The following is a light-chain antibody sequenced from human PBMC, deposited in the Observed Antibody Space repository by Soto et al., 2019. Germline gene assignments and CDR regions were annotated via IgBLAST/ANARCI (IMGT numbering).Light chain of an antibody. CDR3: SSYTSSSVV. J-gene: IGLJ2*01. Sequence: QSSLTQPASVSGSPGQSITISCTGTSSDVGGYNYVSWYQQHPGKAPKLMIYYVSNRPSGVSNRFSGSKSGNTASLTISGLQAEDEADYYCSSYTSSSVVFGGGTQLTVL. V-gene: IGLV2-14*01. CDR2: YVS. CDR1: SSDVGGYNY.